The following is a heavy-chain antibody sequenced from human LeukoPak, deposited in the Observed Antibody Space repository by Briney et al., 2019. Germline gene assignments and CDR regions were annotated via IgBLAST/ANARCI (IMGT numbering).Heavy chain of an antibody. Sequence: GGSLRLACAASGFTFSSYAMAWLRQAPGKGLEWVSVTSGSGSVISTYYADSVKGRFTMSRDNSKDTLYLQMDSLRAEDTAVYFCAREGAYTSGWRRGVYFDYWGQGTLVTVSS. CDR1: GFTFSSYA. D-gene: IGHD6-19*01. CDR2: TSGSGSVIST. J-gene: IGHJ4*02. V-gene: IGHV3-23*01. CDR3: AREGAYTSGWRRGVYFDY.